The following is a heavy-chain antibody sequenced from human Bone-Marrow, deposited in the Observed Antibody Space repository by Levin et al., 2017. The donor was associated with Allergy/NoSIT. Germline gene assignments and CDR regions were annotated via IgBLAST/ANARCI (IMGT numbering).Heavy chain of an antibody. CDR2: INPNSGGT. Sequence: GASVKVSCKASGYTFTGYYMHWVRQPPGQGLEWMGWINPNSGGTNYAQNFQGRVTMTRDTAFRIGYMQLSSLRSDDTAAYYCARSGLSSGFVGVDDWGQGTLVSVSS. V-gene: IGHV1-2*02. D-gene: IGHD6-19*01. CDR3: ARSGLSSGFVGVDD. CDR1: GYTFTGYY. J-gene: IGHJ4*02.